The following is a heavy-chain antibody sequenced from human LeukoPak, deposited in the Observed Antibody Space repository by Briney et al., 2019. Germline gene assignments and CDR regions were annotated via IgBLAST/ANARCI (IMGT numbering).Heavy chain of an antibody. D-gene: IGHD2-2*01. J-gene: IGHJ4*02. CDR2: IRYDGSNK. CDR1: GFTFSSYG. V-gene: IGHV3-30*02. Sequence: TGGSLRPSWVESGFTFSSYGMHWVRQAPGKGLEWVAFIRYDGSNKYYADSVKGRFTISRDNSKNTLYLQMNSLRAEDTAVYYCAKDRGDIVVVPAAPGGGKRRGFDYWGQGTLVTVSS. CDR3: AKDRGDIVVVPAAPGGGKRRGFDY.